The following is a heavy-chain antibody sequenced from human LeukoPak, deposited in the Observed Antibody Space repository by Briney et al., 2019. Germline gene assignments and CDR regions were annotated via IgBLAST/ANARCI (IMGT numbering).Heavy chain of an antibody. J-gene: IGHJ4*02. CDR3: ARDYIVVVTAIHFDY. CDR1: GYTFTSYG. D-gene: IGHD2-21*02. Sequence: ASVKVSCKASGYTFTSYGINWVRQAPGQGLEWMGWISAYNGNTNYAQKLQGRVTMTTDTSTSTAYMELRSLRSDGTAVYYCARDYIVVVTAIHFDYWGQGTLVTVSS. V-gene: IGHV1-18*01. CDR2: ISAYNGNT.